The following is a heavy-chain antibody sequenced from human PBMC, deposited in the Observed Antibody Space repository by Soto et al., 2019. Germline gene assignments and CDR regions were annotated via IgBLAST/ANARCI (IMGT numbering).Heavy chain of an antibody. V-gene: IGHV3-23*01. CDR2: ISGSGGST. Sequence: EVQLLESGGGLVXXGXSLRLSCAASGFTFSSYVMSWVRQAPGKGLEWVSAISGSGGSTYYADSVKGRFTISRDNSKNTRSLQMNSLRAEDTAVYYCAKDFGTSYYGSGDDAFDIWGQGTMVTVSS. CDR3: AKDFGTSYYGSGDDAFDI. J-gene: IGHJ3*02. D-gene: IGHD3-10*01. CDR1: GFTFSSYV.